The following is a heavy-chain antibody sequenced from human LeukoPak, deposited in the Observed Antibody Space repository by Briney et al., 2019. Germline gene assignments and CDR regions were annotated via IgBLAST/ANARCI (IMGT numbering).Heavy chain of an antibody. CDR1: GGSISSYY. J-gene: IGHJ4*02. CDR3: ARDDRTKYYFDY. Sequence: PSETLSLTCTVPGGSISSYYWSWIRQPPGKGLEWIGYIYYSGSTNYNPSLKSRVTISVDTSKNQFSLKLSSVTAADTAVYYCARDDRTKYYFDYWGQGTLVTVSS. D-gene: IGHD1-14*01. V-gene: IGHV4-59*01. CDR2: IYYSGST.